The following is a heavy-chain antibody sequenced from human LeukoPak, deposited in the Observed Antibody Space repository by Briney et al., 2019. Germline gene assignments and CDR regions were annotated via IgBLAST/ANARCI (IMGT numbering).Heavy chain of an antibody. Sequence: GGSLRLSCAASGFTFSSFGMHWVRQAPGKGLEWVAVIWYDASNKYYVDSVRGRFTISRDNSKNTLYLQMNSLRDDDTAVYYCVRGVGVSRFNYLDPWGQGTLVIVSS. J-gene: IGHJ5*02. CDR1: GFTFSSFG. CDR2: IWYDASNK. CDR3: VRGVGVSRFNYLDP. D-gene: IGHD1-7*01. V-gene: IGHV3-33*01.